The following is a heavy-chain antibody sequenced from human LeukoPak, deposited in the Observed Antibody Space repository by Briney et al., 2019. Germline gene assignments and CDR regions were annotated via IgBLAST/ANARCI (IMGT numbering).Heavy chain of an antibody. V-gene: IGHV3-30*02. CDR2: IRSDGSNK. J-gene: IGHJ4*02. CDR1: GFTFSDFG. Sequence: QAGGSLRLSCAASGFTFSDFGMHWVRQAPGKGLEWVALIRSDGSNKYYAEPVKGRFTISRDSSKNTLFLQMNSLRVEDTAVYYCAKDRDDYGNDCWGQGVLVTVST. D-gene: IGHD4-17*01. CDR3: AKDRDDYGNDC.